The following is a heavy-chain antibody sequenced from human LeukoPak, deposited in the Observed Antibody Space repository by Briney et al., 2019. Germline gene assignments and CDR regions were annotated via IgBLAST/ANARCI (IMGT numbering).Heavy chain of an antibody. V-gene: IGHV3-21*01. J-gene: IGHJ6*03. CDR3: ASLPTAASYMDV. CDR2: ISTNDI. CDR1: GFTLSSHT. Sequence: PGGSLRLSCAASGFTLSSHTMNWVRPAPGRGLEWVSAISTNDIQYADPVKGRFTISRDNAKNSLYLQMDSLRAEDTAVYYGASLPTAASYMDVWGKGTTVTASS. D-gene: IGHD6-25*01.